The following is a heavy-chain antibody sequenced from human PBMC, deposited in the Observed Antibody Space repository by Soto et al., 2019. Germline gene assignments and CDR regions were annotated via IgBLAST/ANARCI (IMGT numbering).Heavy chain of an antibody. CDR2: ISGSGGST. CDR1: GFTFSSYA. V-gene: IGHV3-23*01. J-gene: IGHJ4*02. Sequence: GGSLRLSCAASGFTFSSYAMSWVRQAPGKGLEWVSAISGSGGSTYYADSVKGRFTISRDNSKNTLYLQMNSLRAEDTAVYYCAKAHFITMIVVVITTLDYWGQGTLVTVSS. D-gene: IGHD3-22*01. CDR3: AKAHFITMIVVVITTLDY.